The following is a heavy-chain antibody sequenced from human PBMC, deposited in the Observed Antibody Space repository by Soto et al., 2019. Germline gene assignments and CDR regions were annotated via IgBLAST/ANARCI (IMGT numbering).Heavy chain of an antibody. Sequence: QVQLVQSGPDLKRPGASMKVSCKASGYTFTSYGISSVRQAPAQGLEWMAWISPLKGRTQYSQKAQGRVTLSTDTSSTTAYMEMTTLRVDDTAVYYCAMDYGDRPEYFKHWGQGTLVTVS. V-gene: IGHV1-18*04. D-gene: IGHD4-17*01. CDR2: ISPLKGRT. J-gene: IGHJ1*01. CDR1: GYTFTSYG. CDR3: AMDYGDRPEYFKH.